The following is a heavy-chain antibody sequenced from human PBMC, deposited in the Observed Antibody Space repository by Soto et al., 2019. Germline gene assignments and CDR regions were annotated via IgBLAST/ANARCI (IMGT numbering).Heavy chain of an antibody. CDR2: VYYSGST. Sequence: SETLSLNCTVSGGSISNYYWTSVRQPPGKGLEWIGYVYYSGSTNYNPSLESRVTISIDASKNQFSLKMKSVTAADTAVYYCVRDYILTGFDTWGQGALVTVSS. V-gene: IGHV4-59*01. J-gene: IGHJ4*02. CDR3: VRDYILTGFDT. D-gene: IGHD3-9*01. CDR1: GGSISNYY.